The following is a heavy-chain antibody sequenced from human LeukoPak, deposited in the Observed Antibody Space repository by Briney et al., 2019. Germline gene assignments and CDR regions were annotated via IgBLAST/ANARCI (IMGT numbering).Heavy chain of an antibody. J-gene: IGHJ6*02. Sequence: GGSLRLSCAASGFTFSSYAMSWVRQAPGKGLEWVSAISGGGGSTYYADSVKGRFTISRDNSKNTLYLQMNSLRAEDTAVYYCAKDNYYDSSGRTNYYYYGMDVWGQGTTVTVSS. D-gene: IGHD3-22*01. V-gene: IGHV3-23*01. CDR2: ISGGGGST. CDR1: GFTFSSYA. CDR3: AKDNYYDSSGRTNYYYYGMDV.